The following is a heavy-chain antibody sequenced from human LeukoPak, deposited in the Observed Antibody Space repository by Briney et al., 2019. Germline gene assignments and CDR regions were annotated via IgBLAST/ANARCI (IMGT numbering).Heavy chain of an antibody. J-gene: IGHJ4*02. D-gene: IGHD6-19*01. Sequence: PSETLSLTCTVSGGSISSGGYSWSWIRQHPGKGLEWIGYIYYSGSTYYNPSLKSRVTISVDTSKNQFSLKLSSVTAADTAVYYCARDRSGWNYVGYWGQGTLVTVSS. CDR3: ARDRSGWNYVGY. V-gene: IGHV4-31*03. CDR2: IYYSGST. CDR1: GGSISSGGYS.